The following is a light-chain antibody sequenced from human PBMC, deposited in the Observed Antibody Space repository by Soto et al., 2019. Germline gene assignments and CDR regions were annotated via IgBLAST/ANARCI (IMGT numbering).Light chain of an antibody. V-gene: IGKV3-20*01. Sequence: EIVLTQSPGTLSLSPGERATLSCRASQSVSSAYLAWYQHKPGQPPTLLIYAASSRVTGIPDRFSGSGSGTDFTLTISRLEPEDFAVYYCQQYGSSSTCTFGQGTKVEFK. CDR3: QQYGSSSTCT. J-gene: IGKJ1*01. CDR1: QSVSSAY. CDR2: AAS.